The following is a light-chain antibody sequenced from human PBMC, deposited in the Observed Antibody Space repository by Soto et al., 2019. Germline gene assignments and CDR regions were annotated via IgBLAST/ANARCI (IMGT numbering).Light chain of an antibody. CDR1: QSVSSY. J-gene: IGKJ2*01. CDR2: DAF. CDR3: QQRSNWPPEFT. Sequence: EIVLTQSPATLSLSPGEGVTLSCRASQSVSSYLAWYQQKPGQAPRLLIYDAFNRATGIPDRFSGSGSGTDFTLTISRLEPEDFAVYYCQQRSNWPPEFTFGRGTKLEI. V-gene: IGKV3-11*01.